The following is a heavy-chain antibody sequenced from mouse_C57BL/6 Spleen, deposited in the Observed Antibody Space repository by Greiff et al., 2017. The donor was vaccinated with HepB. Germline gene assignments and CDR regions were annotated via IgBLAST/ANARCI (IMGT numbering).Heavy chain of an antibody. J-gene: IGHJ2*01. CDR3: ARRGSSYVGGFDY. D-gene: IGHD1-1*01. Sequence: DVKLVESGGGLVQPGGSLELSCAASGFTFSDYYMYWVRQTPEKRLEWVAYISNGGGSTYYPDTVKGRFTISRDNAKNTLYLQMSRLKSEDTAMYYCARRGSSYVGGFDYWGQGTTLTVSS. CDR2: ISNGGGST. CDR1: GFTFSDYY. V-gene: IGHV5-12*01.